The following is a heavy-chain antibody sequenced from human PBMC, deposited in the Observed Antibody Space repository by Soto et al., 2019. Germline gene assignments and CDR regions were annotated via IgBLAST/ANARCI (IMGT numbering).Heavy chain of an antibody. CDR3: ARASQSYTYDQYFFDY. CDR1: GFTFSAYS. J-gene: IGHJ4*02. V-gene: IGHV3-11*01. Sequence: GGSLRLSCAASGFTFSAYSMSWIRQAPGKGLEWVSYISSRDNTIYYADSVKGRFTISRDNAKNSLYLQMNSLRAEDTAVYYCARASQSYTYDQYFFDYWCQGTLVTVSS. CDR2: ISSRDNTI. D-gene: IGHD1-26*01.